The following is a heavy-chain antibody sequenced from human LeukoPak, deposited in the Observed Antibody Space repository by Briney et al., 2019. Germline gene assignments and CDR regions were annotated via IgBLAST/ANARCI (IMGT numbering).Heavy chain of an antibody. J-gene: IGHJ4*02. CDR2: IWLDGSAT. CDR3: ARDLNREDFDY. V-gene: IGHV3-33*01. D-gene: IGHD1-14*01. Sequence: GGSLRLSCAASGFGFSNYDMHWVRQAPGKGLEWVAIIWLDGSATYYGDSVKGRFTISRDNSKNILYLQMNDLRVEDTAVYYCARDLNREDFDYWGQGTLVAVSS. CDR1: GFGFSNYD.